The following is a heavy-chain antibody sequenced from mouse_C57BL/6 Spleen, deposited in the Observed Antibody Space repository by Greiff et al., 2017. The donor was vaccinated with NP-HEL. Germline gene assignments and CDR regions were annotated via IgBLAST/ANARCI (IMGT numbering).Heavy chain of an antibody. CDR2: IYPGSGST. CDR1: GYTFTSYW. CDR3: ARGEDGILYYFDY. J-gene: IGHJ2*01. Sequence: QVHVKQPGAELVKPGASVKMSCKASGYTFTSYWITWVKQRPGQGLEWIGDIYPGSGSTNYNEKFKSKATLTVDTSSSTAYMQLSSLTSEDSAVYYCARGEDGILYYFDYWGQGTTLTVSS. V-gene: IGHV1-55*01. D-gene: IGHD2-1*01.